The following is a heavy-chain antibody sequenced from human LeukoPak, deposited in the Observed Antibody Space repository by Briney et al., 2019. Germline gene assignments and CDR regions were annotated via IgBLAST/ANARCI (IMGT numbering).Heavy chain of an antibody. CDR2: IYYSGST. D-gene: IGHD6-19*01. J-gene: IGHJ4*01. CDR3: ATGADLSSGWYWAFDY. CDR1: GGSISSYY. V-gene: IGHV4-59*12. Sequence: SETLSLTCTVSGGSISSYYWSWIRQPPGKGLEWIGYIYYSGSTNYNPSLKSRVTMSVDTSKNQFSLKLSSVTAADTAVYYCATGADLSSGWYWAFDYWGQGTLVTVSS.